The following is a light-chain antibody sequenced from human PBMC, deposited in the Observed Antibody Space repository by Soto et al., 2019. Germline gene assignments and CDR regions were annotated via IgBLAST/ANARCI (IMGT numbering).Light chain of an antibody. Sequence: SALTQPASVSGSPRQSITISCTGTSSDVGGYNYVSWYQQHPGKVPKLIIYDVNNRPSGVSDRFSGSKSDNTASLTISDLQAEDEADYYCSSYTSSSTYVFGTGTKVTVL. CDR2: DVN. CDR1: SSDVGGYNY. CDR3: SSYTSSSTYV. J-gene: IGLJ1*01. V-gene: IGLV2-14*03.